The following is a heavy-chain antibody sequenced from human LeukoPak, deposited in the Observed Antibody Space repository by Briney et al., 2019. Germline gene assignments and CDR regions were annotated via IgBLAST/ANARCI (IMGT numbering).Heavy chain of an antibody. V-gene: IGHV4-59*12. D-gene: IGHD1-26*01. CDR3: ARRDTVGWDS. Sequence: SETLSLTCTVSGGSISSYYWNWIRQPPGKGLEWIGYIYYSGSTNYNPSLKSRVTISVDTSKNQFSLKLSSVTAADTALYYCARRDTVGWDSWGQGTLVTVSS. CDR1: GGSISSYY. J-gene: IGHJ4*02. CDR2: IYYSGST.